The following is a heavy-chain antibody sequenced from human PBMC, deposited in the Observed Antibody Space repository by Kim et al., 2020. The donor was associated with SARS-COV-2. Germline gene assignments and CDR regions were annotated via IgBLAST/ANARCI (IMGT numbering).Heavy chain of an antibody. D-gene: IGHD3-10*01. Sequence: PSTKSRVTISVDTSKNQFSLKRSSVTAADTAVYYCARVYYGSGSYYPFDYWGQGTLVTVSS. CDR3: ARVYYGSGSYYPFDY. J-gene: IGHJ4*02. V-gene: IGHV4-59*01.